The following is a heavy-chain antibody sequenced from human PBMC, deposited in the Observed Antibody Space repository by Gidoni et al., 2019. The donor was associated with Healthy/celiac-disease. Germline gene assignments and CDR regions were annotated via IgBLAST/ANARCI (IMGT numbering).Heavy chain of an antibody. J-gene: IGHJ4*02. Sequence: QVQLVESGVGVVQPGRSLRLSCAASGFTFLSYAMHWVRQAPGKGLEWVAVISYDGSNKYYADSVKGRFTISRDNSKNTLYLQMNSLRAEDTAVYYCARESMVRGVKVEFDYWGQGTLVTVSS. CDR1: GFTFLSYA. D-gene: IGHD3-10*01. CDR2: ISYDGSNK. V-gene: IGHV3-30-3*01. CDR3: ARESMVRGVKVEFDY.